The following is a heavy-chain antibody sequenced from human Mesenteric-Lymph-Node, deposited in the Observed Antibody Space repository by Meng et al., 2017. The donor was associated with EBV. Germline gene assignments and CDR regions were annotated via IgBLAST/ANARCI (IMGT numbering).Heavy chain of an antibody. D-gene: IGHD3-16*01. V-gene: IGHV1-69*01. J-gene: IGHJ5*02. CDR2: IVPMFGPA. CDR1: GGAFRGYA. CDR3: ARGGAGPNWFDP. Sequence: VQLVQSGAELKKPGSSVKVSCKASGGAFRGYAISWVRQAPGQGPEWMGGIVPMFGPASYAKKFQGRVTITADESSSTAYMQLSSLRSDDTAVYYCARGGAGPNWFDPWGQGTLVTVSS.